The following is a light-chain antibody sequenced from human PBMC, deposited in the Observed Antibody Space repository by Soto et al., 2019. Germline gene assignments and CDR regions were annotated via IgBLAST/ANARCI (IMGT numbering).Light chain of an antibody. Sequence: IQLTQSPSSLSASVGDRVTISCRASQGIGNYLAWYQQKPGEAPKLLIYDASTLQSGVPLRFGGSGSGTDFPLTISSLQPEDFATYYCQQLNKYPVTFGQGTRLEIK. J-gene: IGKJ5*01. CDR3: QQLNKYPVT. CDR2: DAS. V-gene: IGKV1-9*01. CDR1: QGIGNY.